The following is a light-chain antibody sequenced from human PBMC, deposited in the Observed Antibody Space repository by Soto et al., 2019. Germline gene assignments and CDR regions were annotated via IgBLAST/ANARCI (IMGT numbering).Light chain of an antibody. CDR2: RAS. J-gene: IGKJ4*01. CDR1: RNIGTW. CDR3: HRHETYPLG. Sequence: DTQMTQSPSTLSASVGDSVSITCRASRNIGTWLPSYQQKPGKAPNLLIYRASTLASGVPSRFSGSGSGTEFTLTISSLQPDDFATYYCHRHETYPLGFGGGTKVDI. V-gene: IGKV1-5*03.